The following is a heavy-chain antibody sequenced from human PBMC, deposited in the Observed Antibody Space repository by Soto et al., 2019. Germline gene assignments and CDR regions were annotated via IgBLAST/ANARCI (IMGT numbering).Heavy chain of an antibody. CDR1: GFSFSGCA. V-gene: IGHV3-30-3*01. CDR3: AKDIAVGAAIGVLDY. CDR2: ISYDGSRE. Sequence: QVQLVESGGGVVQPGTSLRLSCAASGFSFSGCAMHWVRHAPDKGLEWVAVISYDGSREYYADSVKGRFTISRDNSKNTLLLQINSLRAEDTAVHYCAKDIAVGAAIGVLDYWGQGTLVTVSS. J-gene: IGHJ4*02. D-gene: IGHD2-8*01.